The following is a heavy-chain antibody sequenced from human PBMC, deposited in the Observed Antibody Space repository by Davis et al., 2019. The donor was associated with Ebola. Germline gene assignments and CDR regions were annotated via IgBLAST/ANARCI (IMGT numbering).Heavy chain of an antibody. D-gene: IGHD3-22*01. CDR1: GFTFSSYG. CDR2: IWYDGSNK. V-gene: IGHV3-33*06. Sequence: GESLKISCAASGFTFSSYGMHWVRQAPGKGLEWVAVIWYDGSNKYYADSAKGRFTISRDNSKNTLYLQMNSLRAEDTAVYYCAKDPSSLVVTAFDYWGQGTLVTVSS. J-gene: IGHJ4*02. CDR3: AKDPSSLVVTAFDY.